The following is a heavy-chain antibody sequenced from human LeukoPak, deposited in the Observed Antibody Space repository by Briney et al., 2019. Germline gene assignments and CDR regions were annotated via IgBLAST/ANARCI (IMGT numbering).Heavy chain of an antibody. J-gene: IGHJ4*02. CDR3: ARGTGSNYYGSGSQDY. CDR1: GFTFSSYS. D-gene: IGHD3-10*01. V-gene: IGHV3-21*01. Sequence: PGGSLRLSCAASGFTFSSYSMNWVRQAPGKGLEGVASISSSSSYIYYADSVKGRFTISRDNAKNSLYLQMNSLRAEDTAVYYCARGTGSNYYGSGSQDYWGQGTLVTVSS. CDR2: ISSSSSYI.